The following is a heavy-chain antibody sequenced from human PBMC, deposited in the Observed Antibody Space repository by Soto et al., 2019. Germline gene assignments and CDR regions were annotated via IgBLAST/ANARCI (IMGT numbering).Heavy chain of an antibody. Sequence: GGSLRLSCAASGFTFSSYGMHWVRQAPGKGLEWVAVIWYDGSNKYYADSVKGRFTISRDNSKNTLYLQMNSLRAEDTAVYYCARDREQQGGDEAWGQGTLVTVSS. D-gene: IGHD2-21*02. CDR2: IWYDGSNK. CDR3: ARDREQQGGDEA. CDR1: GFTFSSYG. V-gene: IGHV3-33*01. J-gene: IGHJ5*02.